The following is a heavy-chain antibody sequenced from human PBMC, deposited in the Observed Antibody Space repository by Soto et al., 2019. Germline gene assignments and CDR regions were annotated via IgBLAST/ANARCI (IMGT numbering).Heavy chain of an antibody. Sequence: GESLKISCKGSGYSFTSYWIGWVRQMPGKGLEWMGIIYPGDSDTRYSPSFQGQVTISADKSISTAYLQWSSLKASDTAMYYCARERRYGEYYYYGMDVWGQGTTVTVAS. J-gene: IGHJ6*02. CDR1: GYSFTSYW. CDR3: ARERRYGEYYYYGMDV. V-gene: IGHV5-51*01. D-gene: IGHD3-16*01. CDR2: IYPGDSDT.